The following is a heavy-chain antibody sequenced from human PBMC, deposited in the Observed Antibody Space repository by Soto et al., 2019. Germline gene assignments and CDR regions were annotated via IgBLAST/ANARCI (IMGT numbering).Heavy chain of an antibody. CDR1: GFSFSSYG. D-gene: IGHD3-22*01. Sequence: GGSLRLSCAASGFSFSSYGMHWVRQAPGKGLEWVAMISYDGTDEYYADSVKGRFTISRDNSKNAVYLQMNSLRAEDTAVYYCAKAFKVVVTFYGMDVWGQGTTVTVSS. CDR2: ISYDGTDE. CDR3: AKAFKVVVTFYGMDV. V-gene: IGHV3-30*18. J-gene: IGHJ6*02.